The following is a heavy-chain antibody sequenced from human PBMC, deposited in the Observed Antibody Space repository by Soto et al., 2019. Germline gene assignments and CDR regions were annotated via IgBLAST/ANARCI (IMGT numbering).Heavy chain of an antibody. CDR1: GGSISSSNW. Sequence: SETLSLTCAVFGGSISSSNWWSWVRQPPGKGLEWIGEIYHSGSTHYNPSLKSRVTISVDKSKNQCSLKLSSVTAADTAVYYCARVWTTVTNWFDPWGQGTLVTVSS. D-gene: IGHD4-17*01. CDR3: ARVWTTVTNWFDP. CDR2: IYHSGST. V-gene: IGHV4-4*02. J-gene: IGHJ5*02.